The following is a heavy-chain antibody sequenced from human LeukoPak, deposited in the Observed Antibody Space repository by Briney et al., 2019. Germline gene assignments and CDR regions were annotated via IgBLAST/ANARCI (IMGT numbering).Heavy chain of an antibody. CDR1: GGTFSSYA. D-gene: IGHD6-19*01. V-gene: IGHV1-69*13. CDR2: IIPIFGTA. Sequence: ASVKVSRKASGGTFSSYAISWVRQAPGQGLEWMGGIIPIFGTANYAQKFQGRVTITADESTSTAYMELSSLRSDDTAVYYCARDYSSGWPNFDYWGQGTLVTVSS. J-gene: IGHJ4*02. CDR3: ARDYSSGWPNFDY.